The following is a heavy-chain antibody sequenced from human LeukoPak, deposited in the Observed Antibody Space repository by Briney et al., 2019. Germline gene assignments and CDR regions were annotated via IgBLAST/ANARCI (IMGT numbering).Heavy chain of an antibody. CDR2: MNPNRGNT. Sequence: GASVKVSCKASGYTFTSYDINWVRQAPGQGLEWMGWMNPNRGNTGYAQKFQGRVTMTRNTSISTAYMELSSLRSEDTAVYYCARGESWSFWSGYYLGYPGPEYNWSDPWGQGTLVTVSS. CDR1: GYTFTSYD. J-gene: IGHJ5*02. CDR3: ARGESWSFWSGYYLGYPGPEYNWSDP. D-gene: IGHD3-3*01. V-gene: IGHV1-8*01.